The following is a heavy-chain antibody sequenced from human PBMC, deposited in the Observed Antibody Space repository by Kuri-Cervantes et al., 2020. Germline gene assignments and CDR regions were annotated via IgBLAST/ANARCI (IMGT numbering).Heavy chain of an antibody. D-gene: IGHD6-19*01. CDR2: IWYDGGNK. Sequence: GESLKISCAASGFTFSSYGIHWVRQAPGKGLEWVEFIWYDGGNKYYADSVKGRFTISKDNAKNSLYLQMNSLRAEDTALYYCAKDSVAGYFDYWGQGTLVTVSS. J-gene: IGHJ4*02. CDR3: AKDSVAGYFDY. CDR1: GFTFSSYG. V-gene: IGHV3-30*02.